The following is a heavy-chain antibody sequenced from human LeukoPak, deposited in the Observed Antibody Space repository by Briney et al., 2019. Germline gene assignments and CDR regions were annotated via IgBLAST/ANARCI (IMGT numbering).Heavy chain of an antibody. CDR2: IYYSGST. V-gene: IGHV4-59*01. Sequence: SETLSLTCTVSGGSISSYYWSWIRQPPGKGLEWIGYIYYSGSTNYNPSLKSRVTISVDTSKNQFSLKLSSVTAADTAVYYCARVEHSGSSGWSWGQGTLVTVSS. J-gene: IGHJ5*02. CDR1: GGSISSYY. CDR3: ARVEHSGSSGWS. D-gene: IGHD1-26*01.